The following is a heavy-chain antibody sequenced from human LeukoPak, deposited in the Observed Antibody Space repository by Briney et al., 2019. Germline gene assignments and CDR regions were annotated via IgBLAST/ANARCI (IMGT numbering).Heavy chain of an antibody. CDR1: GSTVSSNY. CDR2: IYSGGST. V-gene: IGHV3-53*01. J-gene: IGHJ4*02. Sequence: GGSLRLSCAASGSTVSSNYMSWVRQAPGKGLEWVSVIYSGGSTYYADSVKGRFTISRDNSKNTLYLQMNSLRAEDTAVYYCAREMEGMVGPPCLGYWGQGTLVTVSS. CDR3: AREMEGMVGPPCLGY. D-gene: IGHD2-15*01.